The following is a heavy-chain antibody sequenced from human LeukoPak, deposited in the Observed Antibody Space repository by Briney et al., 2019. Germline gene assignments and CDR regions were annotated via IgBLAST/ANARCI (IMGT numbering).Heavy chain of an antibody. CDR2: TYYSGST. D-gene: IGHD3-10*01. CDR3: ARETELNWFDP. V-gene: IGHV4-39*07. J-gene: IGHJ5*02. Sequence: SETLSLTCTVSGGSISSSSYYWGWIRQPSGKGLEWIGSTYYSGSTYYNPSLKSRVTISVDTSKNQFSLKLSSVTAADTAVYYCARETELNWFDPWGQGTLVTVSS. CDR1: GGSISSSSYY.